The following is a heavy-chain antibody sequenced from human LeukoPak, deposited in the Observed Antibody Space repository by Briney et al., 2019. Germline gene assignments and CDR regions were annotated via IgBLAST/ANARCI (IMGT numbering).Heavy chain of an antibody. CDR3: ARPKRYCSSTSCYDFDY. D-gene: IGHD2-2*01. Sequence: ASVKVSCKASGYTFTSYAMNWVRQAPGQGLEWMGWINTNTGNPTYAQGFTGRFVFSLDTSVSTAYLQISRLKAEDTAVYYCARPKRYCSSTSCYDFDYWGQGTLVTVSS. V-gene: IGHV7-4-1*02. CDR2: INTNTGNP. J-gene: IGHJ4*02. CDR1: GYTFTSYA.